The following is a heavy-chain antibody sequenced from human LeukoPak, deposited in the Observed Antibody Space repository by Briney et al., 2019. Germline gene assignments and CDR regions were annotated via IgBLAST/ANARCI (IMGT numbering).Heavy chain of an antibody. CDR3: ARVTTWLQYYYYYGMDV. Sequence: SETLSLTCAVYGGSFSGYYWSWIRQPPGKGLEWIGEINHSGSTNYNPSLKSRVTISVDTSKNQFSLKLSSVTAADTAVYYCARVTTWLQYYYYYGMDVWGQGTTATVSS. D-gene: IGHD5-24*01. CDR2: INHSGST. CDR1: GGSFSGYY. J-gene: IGHJ6*02. V-gene: IGHV4-34*01.